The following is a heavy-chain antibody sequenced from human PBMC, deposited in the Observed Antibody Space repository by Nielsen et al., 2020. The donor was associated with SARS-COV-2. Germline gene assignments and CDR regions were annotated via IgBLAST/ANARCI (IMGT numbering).Heavy chain of an antibody. J-gene: IGHJ4*02. D-gene: IGHD3-10*01. Sequence: GESLKISCAASGFTFSNYDMHWVRQGAGKGLEWVSSIDSSGNTYYADSVKGRFTISRDNAKNSLYLQMNSLRAEDTAVYYCAREPFYGSGSWGQGTLVTVSS. CDR2: IDSSGNT. CDR3: AREPFYGSGS. V-gene: IGHV3-13*04. CDR1: GFTFSNYD.